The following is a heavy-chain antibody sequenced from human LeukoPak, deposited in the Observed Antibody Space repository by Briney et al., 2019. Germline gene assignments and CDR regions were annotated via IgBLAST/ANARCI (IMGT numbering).Heavy chain of an antibody. CDR2: IIPILGIA. Sequence: GASXKVSCXXSGGTFSSYAIXWVRQAPGQGLEWMGRIIPILGIANYAQKFQGRVTITADKSTSTAYMELSSLRSEDTAVYYCARDRVPYCSGGSCHLVYGMDVWGQGTTVTVSS. CDR1: GGTFSSYA. D-gene: IGHD2-15*01. CDR3: ARDRVPYCSGGSCHLVYGMDV. J-gene: IGHJ6*02. V-gene: IGHV1-69*04.